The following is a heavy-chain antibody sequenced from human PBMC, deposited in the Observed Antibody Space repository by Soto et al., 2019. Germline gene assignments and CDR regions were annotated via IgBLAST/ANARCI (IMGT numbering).Heavy chain of an antibody. J-gene: IGHJ4*02. D-gene: IGHD4-17*01. CDR1: GFIFSNSW. V-gene: IGHV3-15*01. CDR3: TIDRFGDFLN. Sequence: GGSLRRSCAAAGFIFSNSWMSWVGQAPGKGPEWVGRIKGNVDGGTTDYAAPVKGRFTGSRYDSKNTLYLFMNSLKTDDTDMYSCTIDRFGDFLNWGQGPLVTVSS. CDR2: IKGNVDGGTT.